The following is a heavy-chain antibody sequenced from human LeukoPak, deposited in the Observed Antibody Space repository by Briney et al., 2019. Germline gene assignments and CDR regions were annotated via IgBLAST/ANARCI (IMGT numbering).Heavy chain of an antibody. CDR2: IYPGDSDA. CDR1: GYSFTSYW. V-gene: IGHV5-51*01. Sequence: GGSLRLSCKGSGYSFTSYWIGWVRQMPGKGLEWMGIIYPGDSDARYSPSFKGQVTISADKSISTAYLQWSSLKASDTAMYYCARQKWYSSGCSIWGQGTMVTVSS. CDR3: ARQKWYSSGCSI. J-gene: IGHJ3*02. D-gene: IGHD6-19*01.